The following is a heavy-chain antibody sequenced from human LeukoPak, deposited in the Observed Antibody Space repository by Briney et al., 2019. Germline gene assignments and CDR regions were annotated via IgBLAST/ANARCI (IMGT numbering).Heavy chain of an antibody. CDR1: GFTFSSYA. CDR3: AKEIYYGSGSYHTYWYFDL. CDR2: ISGSGGST. D-gene: IGHD3-10*01. V-gene: IGHV3-23*01. Sequence: PGGSLRLSCAASGFTFSSYAMSWVRQAPGKGLEWVSAISGSGGSTYYADSVKGRFTISRDNSKNTLYLQMNSLRAEDTAVYYCAKEIYYGSGSYHTYWYFDLWGRGTLVTVSS. J-gene: IGHJ2*01.